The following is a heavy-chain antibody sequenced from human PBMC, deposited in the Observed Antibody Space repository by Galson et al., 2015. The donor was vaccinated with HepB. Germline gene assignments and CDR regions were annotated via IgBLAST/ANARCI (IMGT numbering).Heavy chain of an antibody. D-gene: IGHD1-26*01. CDR2: IKSKTDGGTT. J-gene: IGHJ4*02. CDR3: TTDLFSGWELLTQGLGFDY. Sequence: SLRLSCAASGFTFSNAWMSWVRQAPGKGLEWVGRIKSKTDGGTTDYAAPVKGRFTISRDDSKNTLYLQMNSLKTEDTAVYYCTTDLFSGWELLTQGLGFDYWGQGTLVTVSS. CDR1: GFTFSNAW. V-gene: IGHV3-15*01.